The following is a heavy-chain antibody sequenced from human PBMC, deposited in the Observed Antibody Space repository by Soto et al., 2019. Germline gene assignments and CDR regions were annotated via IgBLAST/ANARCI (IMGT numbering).Heavy chain of an antibody. CDR3: ARDRKQQLVLSLYYYYYGMDV. CDR1: GFTFSDYY. J-gene: IGHJ6*02. Sequence: GGSLRLSCAASGFTFSDYYMSWIRQAPGKGLEWVSYISSSGSTIYYADSVKGRFTISRDNAKNSLYLQMNSLRAEDTAVYYCARDRKQQLVLSLYYYYYGMDVWGQGTTVTVSS. V-gene: IGHV3-11*01. D-gene: IGHD6-13*01. CDR2: ISSSGSTI.